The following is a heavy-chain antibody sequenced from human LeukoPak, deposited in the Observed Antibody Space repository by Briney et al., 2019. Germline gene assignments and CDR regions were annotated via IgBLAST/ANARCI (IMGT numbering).Heavy chain of an antibody. CDR2: ISGGGGST. CDR1: GFTFSSYV. Sequence: PGGSLRLSCAASGFTFSSYVMNWVRQAPGKGLEWVSVISGGGGSTYYADSVKGRFTISRDNSKNTLFLQMNSLRAEDTAVYYCAKGGYCSSTSCYVGWFDPWGHGTLVTVSS. V-gene: IGHV3-23*01. J-gene: IGHJ5*02. CDR3: AKGGYCSSTSCYVGWFDP. D-gene: IGHD2-2*01.